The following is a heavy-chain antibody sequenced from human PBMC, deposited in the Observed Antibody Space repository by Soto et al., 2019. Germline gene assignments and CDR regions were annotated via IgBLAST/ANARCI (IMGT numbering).Heavy chain of an antibody. J-gene: IGHJ4*02. CDR2: ISSDGSST. V-gene: IGHV3-74*01. CDR3: ATPLRGRPPGFDY. Sequence: GRSMRLSCAASGFTFSSYWMHWVRQAPGKGLVWVSRISSDGSSTSYADSVKGRFTISRDNAKNTLYLQMNSLRAEDTAVYYCATPLRGRPPGFDYWGQGTLVTVSS. CDR1: GFTFSSYW. D-gene: IGHD3-10*01.